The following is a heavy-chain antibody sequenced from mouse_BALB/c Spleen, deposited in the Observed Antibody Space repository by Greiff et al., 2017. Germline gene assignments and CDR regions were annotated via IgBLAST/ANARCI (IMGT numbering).Heavy chain of an antibody. Sequence: VKLMESGPGLVAPSQSLSITCTVSGFSLTDYGVSWIRQPPGKGLEWLGVIWGGGSTYYNSALKSRLSISKDNSKSQVFLKMNSLQTDDTAMYYCAKHEGDYYGSSYGFAYWGQGTLVTVSA. CDR2: IWGGGST. D-gene: IGHD1-1*01. CDR3: AKHEGDYYGSSYGFAY. V-gene: IGHV2-6-5*01. CDR1: GFSLTDYG. J-gene: IGHJ3*01.